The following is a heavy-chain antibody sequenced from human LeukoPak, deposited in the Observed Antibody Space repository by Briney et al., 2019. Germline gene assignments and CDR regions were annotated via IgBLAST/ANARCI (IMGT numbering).Heavy chain of an antibody. J-gene: IGHJ3*02. V-gene: IGHV3-23*01. CDR1: GFTFSNYA. CDR3: AKPFITGTHEGAFDI. CDR2: ISGSGNWT. D-gene: IGHD1-20*01. Sequence: GGSLRLSCAASGFTFSNYAMSWVRQAPGKGLEWVSDISGSGNWTYYADSVKGRFTISRDNSKNTLYLQMNSLRAEDTAVYYCAKPFITGTHEGAFDIWGQGTMVTVSS.